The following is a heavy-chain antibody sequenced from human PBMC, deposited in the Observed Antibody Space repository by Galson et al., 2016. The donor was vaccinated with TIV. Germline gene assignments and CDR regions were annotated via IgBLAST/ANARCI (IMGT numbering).Heavy chain of an antibody. Sequence: SLRLSCAVSGFTFSYEMNWVRQAPGKGLEWVSYIIESGRTIYYADSVNGRFTISRDNAKTSLYLQMNSLRAEDTAVYYCARGRGYCSTTSCYMDYWGQGTPVTVSS. J-gene: IGHJ4*02. CDR3: ARGRGYCSTTSCYMDY. D-gene: IGHD2-2*02. CDR2: IIESGRTI. CDR1: GFTFSYE. V-gene: IGHV3-48*03.